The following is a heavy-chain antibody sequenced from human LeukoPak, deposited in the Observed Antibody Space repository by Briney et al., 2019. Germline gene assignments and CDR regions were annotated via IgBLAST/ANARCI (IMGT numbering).Heavy chain of an antibody. D-gene: IGHD2-15*01. CDR2: ISSSSYI. CDR3: ARDTTRGYCSGGSCYSPFY. Sequence: GGSLRLSCAASGFTFSSHGMNWVRQAPGKGLEWVSSISSSSYIYYADSLKGRFTISRDNAKNSLYLQMNSLRAEDTAVYYCARDTTRGYCSGGSCYSPFYWGQGTLVTVSS. V-gene: IGHV3-21*01. J-gene: IGHJ4*02. CDR1: GFTFSSHG.